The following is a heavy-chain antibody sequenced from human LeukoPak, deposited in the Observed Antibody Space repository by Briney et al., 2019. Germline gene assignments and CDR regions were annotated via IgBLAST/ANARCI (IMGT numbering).Heavy chain of an antibody. CDR3: ARECSSGWYFGY. Sequence: SVKVSCKASGGTFSSYAISWVRQAPGQGLEWMGGIIPIFGTANYAQKFQGRVTITADESTSTAYMELSSLRSEDTAVYYCARECSSGWYFGYWGQGTLVTVSS. V-gene: IGHV1-69*01. J-gene: IGHJ4*02. D-gene: IGHD6-19*01. CDR1: GGTFSSYA. CDR2: IIPIFGTA.